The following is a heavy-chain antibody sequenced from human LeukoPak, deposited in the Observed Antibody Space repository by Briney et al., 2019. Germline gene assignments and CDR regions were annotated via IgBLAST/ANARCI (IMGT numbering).Heavy chain of an antibody. CDR2: IYYSGTT. D-gene: IGHD6-13*01. V-gene: IGHV4-59*01. Sequence: SETLSLTCPVSGGSISSYYWSWIRLPPGKGLEWIGYIYYSGTTNYNPSLKSRVTISVDTSKSQSSLKLSSVTAADTAVYYCARGVYIAAAQYGYWGQGTLATVSS. J-gene: IGHJ4*02. CDR1: GGSISSYY. CDR3: ARGVYIAAAQYGY.